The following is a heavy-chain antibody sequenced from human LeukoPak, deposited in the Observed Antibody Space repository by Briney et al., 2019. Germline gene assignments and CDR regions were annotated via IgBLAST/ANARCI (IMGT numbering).Heavy chain of an antibody. CDR1: GFTVSSNY. D-gene: IGHD3-10*01. V-gene: IGHV3-66*01. CDR2: IYSGGST. Sequence: GGSLRLSCAASGFTVSSNYMSWVRQAPGKGLEWVSVIYSGGSTYYADSVKGRFTISRDNSKNTLYLQMNSLRTEDTAVYYCARDRMVRGVIALFDYWGQGTLVTVSS. J-gene: IGHJ4*02. CDR3: ARDRMVRGVIALFDY.